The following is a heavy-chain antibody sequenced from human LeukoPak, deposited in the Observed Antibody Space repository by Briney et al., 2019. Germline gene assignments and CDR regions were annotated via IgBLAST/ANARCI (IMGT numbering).Heavy chain of an antibody. CDR1: GRSISGVS. V-gene: IGHV4-59*08. CDR3: ARHGGSGTFPLDN. J-gene: IGHJ4*02. CDR2: FAHDEQT. D-gene: IGHD3-10*01. Sequence: SETLSLTCSVSGRSISGVSWSWIRQTPGRGLEWLGYFAHDEQTSYNPSLRSRITVSADTSKNQISLKLRSVTAADTAIYYCARHGGSGTFPLDNWGRGILVTVSS.